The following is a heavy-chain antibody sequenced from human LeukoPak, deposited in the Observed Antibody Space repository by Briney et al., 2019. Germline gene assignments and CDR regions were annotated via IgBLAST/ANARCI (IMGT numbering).Heavy chain of an antibody. CDR3: AKKSGSGWYYYFDY. Sequence: GGSLRLSCAASGFTFSSYAMSWVRQAPGKGLEWVSGISGSGGSTYYADSVKGRFTISRDNSKNSLYLQMNSLRAEDTAVYYCAKKSGSGWYYYFDYWGQGTLVTVSS. CDR1: GFTFSSYA. J-gene: IGHJ4*02. D-gene: IGHD6-19*01. V-gene: IGHV3-23*01. CDR2: ISGSGGST.